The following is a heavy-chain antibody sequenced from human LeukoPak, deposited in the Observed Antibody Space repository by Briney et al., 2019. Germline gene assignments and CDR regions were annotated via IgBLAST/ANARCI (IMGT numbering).Heavy chain of an antibody. V-gene: IGHV3-21*01. CDR3: ARQVVVTRDY. CDR1: GFTFSSYS. J-gene: IGHJ4*02. D-gene: IGHD3-22*01. Sequence: PGGSLRLSCAASGFTFSSYSMNWLRQAPGKGLEWVSSISSSSSYIYYADSVKGRFTISRDNTKNSLYLQMNSLRAEDTAVYYCARQVVVTRDYWGQGTLVTVSS. CDR2: ISSSSSYI.